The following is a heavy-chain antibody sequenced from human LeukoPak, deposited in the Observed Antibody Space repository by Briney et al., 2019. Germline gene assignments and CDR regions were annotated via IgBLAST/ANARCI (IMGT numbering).Heavy chain of an antibody. J-gene: IGHJ6*03. CDR2: ST. CDR1: GFTFSSYA. Sequence: GGSLRLSCAASGFTFSSYAMSWVRQAPGKGLDWVSTSTFYADSVKGRFTISRDNSKNTLYLQMNSLRAEDTAVYYCARADSGSSTYYYYMDVWGKGTTVTVSS. CDR3: ARADSGSSTYYYYMDV. V-gene: IGHV3-66*01. D-gene: IGHD6-6*01.